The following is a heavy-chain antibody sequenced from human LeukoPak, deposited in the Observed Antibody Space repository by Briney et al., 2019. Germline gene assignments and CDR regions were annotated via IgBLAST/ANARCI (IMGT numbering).Heavy chain of an antibody. CDR3: AREDCSGVCSSRLDS. V-gene: IGHV3-74*01. CDR1: GFTLSSHW. D-gene: IGHD2-21*02. Sequence: PGGSLRLSCAVSGFTLSSHWMHWVRQAPGEGLVWVSRINSDGRSISYADSVKGRFTISRDNAKNTLYLQMNSLKAEDTAVYYCAREDCSGVCSSRLDSWGQGTLVTVSS. J-gene: IGHJ4*02. CDR2: INSDGRSI.